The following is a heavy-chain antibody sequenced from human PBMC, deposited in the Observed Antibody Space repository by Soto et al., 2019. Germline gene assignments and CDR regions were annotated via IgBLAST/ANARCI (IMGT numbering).Heavy chain of an antibody. D-gene: IGHD3-3*01. CDR1: GYTFTSYG. V-gene: IGHV1-18*01. J-gene: IGHJ6*02. CDR2: ISAYNGNT. Sequence: QVQLVQSGAEVKKPVASVKVSCKASGYTFTSYGISWVRQAPGQGLEWMGWISAYNGNTNYAQKLQGRVTMTTDTSTSTAYMELRSLRSDDTAVYYCAREGYYDFWSGYYGYYYGMDVWGQGTTVTVSS. CDR3: AREGYYDFWSGYYGYYYGMDV.